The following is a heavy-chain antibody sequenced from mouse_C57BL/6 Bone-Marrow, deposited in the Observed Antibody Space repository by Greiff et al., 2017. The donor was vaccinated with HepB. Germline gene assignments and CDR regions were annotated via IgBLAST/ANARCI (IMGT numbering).Heavy chain of an antibody. D-gene: IGHD4-1*01. CDR2: IYPRDGST. Sequence: VQLQQPGAELVKPGASVKLSCKASGYTFTSYDINWVKQRPGQGLEWIGWIYPRDGSTKYNEKFKGKATLTVDTSSSTAYMELHSLTSEDSAVYFCARAGRRGYWGQGTTLTVSS. V-gene: IGHV1-85*01. CDR1: GYTFTSYD. CDR3: ARAGRRGY. J-gene: IGHJ2*01.